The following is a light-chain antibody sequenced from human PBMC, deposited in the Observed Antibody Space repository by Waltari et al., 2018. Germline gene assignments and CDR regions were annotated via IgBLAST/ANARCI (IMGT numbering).Light chain of an antibody. V-gene: IGKV1-5*03. CDR1: QSISSW. CDR2: KAS. J-gene: IGKJ1*01. Sequence: DIQMTQSPSTLSASVGDRVTITCRASQSISSWLAWYQQKPGKAPKLLIYKASSLESGVPSRFSGSGSGTEFTLTISSLQPDDFGTYYCQQYNSFTCTFGQGTKVEIK. CDR3: QQYNSFTCT.